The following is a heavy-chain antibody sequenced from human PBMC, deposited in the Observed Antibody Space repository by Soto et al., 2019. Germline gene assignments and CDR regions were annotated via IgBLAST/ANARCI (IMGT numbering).Heavy chain of an antibody. CDR2: ISSSSSTI. D-gene: IGHD6-19*01. Sequence: GGSLRLSCAASGFTFSSYSMNWVRQAPGKGLEWVSYISSSSSTIYYADSVKGRFTISRDNAKNSLYLQMNSLRAEDTAVYYCARGPSMWLVRAFDIWGQGTMVTVSS. V-gene: IGHV3-48*01. J-gene: IGHJ3*02. CDR1: GFTFSSYS. CDR3: ARGPSMWLVRAFDI.